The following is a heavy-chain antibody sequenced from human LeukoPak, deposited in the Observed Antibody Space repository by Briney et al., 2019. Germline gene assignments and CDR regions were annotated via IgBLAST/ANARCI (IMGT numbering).Heavy chain of an antibody. CDR2: ISSSGST. CDR1: GDSISSGAYY. Sequence: SETLSLTCTVSGDSISSGAYYWSWIRQPAGKGLEWIGRISSSGSTNYNPSLKSRVTISVDTSKNQFSLKLSSVTAADTAVYFCARGTLYSGWSYYFDYWGQGSQVTASS. V-gene: IGHV4-61*02. J-gene: IGHJ4*02. CDR3: ARGTLYSGWSYYFDY. D-gene: IGHD6-19*01.